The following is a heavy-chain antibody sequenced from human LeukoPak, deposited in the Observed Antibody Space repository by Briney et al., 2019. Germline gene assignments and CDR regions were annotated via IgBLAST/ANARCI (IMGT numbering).Heavy chain of an antibody. CDR1: GFTFSSHG. D-gene: IGHD3-22*01. CDR2: ISPSGGIT. V-gene: IGHV3-23*01. Sequence: GGSLRLSCAASGFTFSSHGMNWVRQAPGKGLEWVSGISPSGGITYYTDSVKGRFTISRDNSKNTVSLQMNSLRGEDTAVYYCARVGDSSGYYSTGYWGQGTLVTVSS. J-gene: IGHJ4*02. CDR3: ARVGDSSGYYSTGY.